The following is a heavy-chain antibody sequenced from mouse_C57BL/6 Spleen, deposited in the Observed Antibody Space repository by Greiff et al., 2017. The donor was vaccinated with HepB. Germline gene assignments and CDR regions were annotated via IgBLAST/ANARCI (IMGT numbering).Heavy chain of an antibody. CDR3: ARRAYSLYAMDY. D-gene: IGHD2-12*01. V-gene: IGHV1-22*01. Sequence: EVQVVESGPELVKPGASVKMSCKASGYTFTDYNMHWVKQSHGKSLEWIGYINPNNGGTSYNQKFKGKATLTVNKSSSTAYMELRSLTSEDSAVYYCARRAYSLYAMDYWGQGTSVTVSS. CDR1: GYTFTDYN. CDR2: INPNNGGT. J-gene: IGHJ4*01.